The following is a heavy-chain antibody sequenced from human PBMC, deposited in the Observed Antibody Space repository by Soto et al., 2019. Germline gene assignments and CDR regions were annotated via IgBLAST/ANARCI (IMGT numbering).Heavy chain of an antibody. CDR2: IYSGGST. J-gene: IGHJ6*02. Sequence: GGSLRLSCAASGFTFSTYNMSWVRQAPGKGLEWVSVIYSGGSTYYADSVKGRFTISRDNSKNTLYLQMNSLRAEDTAVYYCARTTRDSSGYYYYYYYGMDVWGQGTTVTVSS. D-gene: IGHD3-22*01. CDR1: GFTFSTYN. CDR3: ARTTRDSSGYYYYYYYGMDV. V-gene: IGHV3-53*01.